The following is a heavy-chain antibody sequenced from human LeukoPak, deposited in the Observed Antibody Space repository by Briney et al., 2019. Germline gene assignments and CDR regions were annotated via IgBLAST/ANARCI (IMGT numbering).Heavy chain of an antibody. D-gene: IGHD3-22*01. CDR3: AKDDDSSDYHDWYFDL. CDR1: GFTFSDYA. Sequence: GGSLRLSCVGSGFTFSDYAMAWVRQAPGKGLEWVPGITSSGSATYYGDSVKGRFTISRDNSNDTLYLQMNGLRAEDTAMYYCAKDDDSSDYHDWYFDLWGRGALISVSS. J-gene: IGHJ2*01. V-gene: IGHV3-23*01. CDR2: ITSSGSAT.